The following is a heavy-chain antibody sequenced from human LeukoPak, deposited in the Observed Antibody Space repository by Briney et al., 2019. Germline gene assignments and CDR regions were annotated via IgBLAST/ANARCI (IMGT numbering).Heavy chain of an antibody. D-gene: IGHD1/OR15-1a*01. CDR2: INPNSGTT. CDR1: GYTFTGYY. J-gene: IGHJ4*02. Sequence: VASVKVSCTASGYTFTGYYIHWVRQAPGQGLEWMAWINPNSGTTEYAQKFQGGVTVTRDTSISTAYMELSRLTSDDTAIYYCARRQGNSLAGFDYWGQGTLVTVSS. V-gene: IGHV1-2*02. CDR3: ARRQGNSLAGFDY.